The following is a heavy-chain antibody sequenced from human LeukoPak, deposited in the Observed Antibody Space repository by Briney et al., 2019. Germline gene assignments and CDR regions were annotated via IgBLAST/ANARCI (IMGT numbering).Heavy chain of an antibody. D-gene: IGHD2-2*01. CDR2: IYTSGST. Sequence: SQTLSLTCTVSGGSISSGSYYWSWIRQPAGKGLEWIGRIYTSGSTNYNPSLKSRVTISVDTSKNQFSLKLSSVTAADTAVYYCASASPYCSSTSCFDFDYWGQGTLVTVSS. V-gene: IGHV4-61*02. J-gene: IGHJ4*02. CDR1: GGSISSGSYY. CDR3: ASASPYCSSTSCFDFDY.